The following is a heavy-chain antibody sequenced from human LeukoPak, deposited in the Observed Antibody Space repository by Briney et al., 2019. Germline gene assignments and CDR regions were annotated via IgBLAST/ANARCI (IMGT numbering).Heavy chain of an antibody. CDR3: ARENSYDSMRLFDY. Sequence: ASVKVSCKASGYTFTSYDINWVRQATGQGLEWMGWMNPNSGNTNYAQKLQGRVTMTTDTSTSTAYMELRSLRSDDTAVYYCARENSYDSMRLFDYWGQGTLVTVSS. V-gene: IGHV1-18*01. CDR1: GYTFTSYD. J-gene: IGHJ4*02. D-gene: IGHD3-22*01. CDR2: MNPNSGNT.